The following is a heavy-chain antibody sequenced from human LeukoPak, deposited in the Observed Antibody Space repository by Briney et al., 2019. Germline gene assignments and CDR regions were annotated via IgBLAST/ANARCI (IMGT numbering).Heavy chain of an antibody. Sequence: PSETLSLTCTVSGGSISSSSYYWGWIRQPPGKGLEWIGSIYYSGSTYYNPSLKSRVTISVDTSKNQFSLKLSSVTAADTAVYYCAREGRWLQFRGRYCYFDYWGQGTLVTVSS. CDR1: GGSISSSSYY. D-gene: IGHD5-24*01. CDR2: IYYSGST. CDR3: AREGRWLQFRGRYCYFDY. J-gene: IGHJ4*02. V-gene: IGHV4-39*07.